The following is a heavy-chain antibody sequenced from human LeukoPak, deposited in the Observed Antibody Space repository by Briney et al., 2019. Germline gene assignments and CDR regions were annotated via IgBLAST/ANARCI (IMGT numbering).Heavy chain of an antibody. V-gene: IGHV1-69*06. CDR3: ARSSDYYGAKADRGQAFDY. J-gene: IGHJ4*02. D-gene: IGHD4/OR15-4a*01. CDR1: GGTFSSYA. CDR2: IIPIFGTA. Sequence: SVKVSCKASGGTFSSYAISWVRQAPGQGLEWMGGIIPIFGTANYAQKFQGRVTITADKSTSTAYMELSSLRSEDTAVYYCARSSDYYGAKADRGQAFDYWGQGTLVTVSS.